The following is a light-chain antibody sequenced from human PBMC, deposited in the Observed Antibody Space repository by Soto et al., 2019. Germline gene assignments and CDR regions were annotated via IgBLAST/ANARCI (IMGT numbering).Light chain of an antibody. CDR1: QNISNY. Sequence: IVLTQSPATLSLSPGKRATLSCRASQNISNYLIWYQQKPGQAPRLLIYDVSNRATGIPARFSGSGSGTDFTLTIINMQREDFATYYCQQTYNLPRTFGQGTKVDIK. CDR3: QQTYNLPRT. CDR2: DVS. V-gene: IGKV3-11*01. J-gene: IGKJ1*01.